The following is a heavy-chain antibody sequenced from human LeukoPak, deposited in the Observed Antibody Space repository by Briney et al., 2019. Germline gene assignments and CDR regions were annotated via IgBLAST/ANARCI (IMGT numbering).Heavy chain of an antibody. CDR2: FDPEDGET. CDR3: ATSKGLWFGSDSYYYYGMDV. Sequence: ASVKVSCKVSGYTLTELSMHWVRQAPGKGLEWMGGFDPEDGETIYAQKFQGRVTMTEDTSTDTAYMELNSLRSEDTAVYYCATSKGLWFGSDSYYYYGMDVWGKGTTVTVSS. D-gene: IGHD3-10*01. CDR1: GYTLTELS. V-gene: IGHV1-24*01. J-gene: IGHJ6*04.